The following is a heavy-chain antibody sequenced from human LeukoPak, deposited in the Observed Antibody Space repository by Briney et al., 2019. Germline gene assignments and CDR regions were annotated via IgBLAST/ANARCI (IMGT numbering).Heavy chain of an antibody. CDR2: IIPIFGTA. V-gene: IGHV1-69*05. CDR1: GGTFSSYA. D-gene: IGHD2-15*01. J-gene: IGHJ4*02. Sequence: SVKVSCKASGGTFSSYAISWVRQAPGQGLEWMGRIIPIFGTANYAQKFQGRVTITTDESTSTAYMELSSLRSEDTAVYYCARGFGILGVTPDYWGQGTLVTVSS. CDR3: ARGFGILGVTPDY.